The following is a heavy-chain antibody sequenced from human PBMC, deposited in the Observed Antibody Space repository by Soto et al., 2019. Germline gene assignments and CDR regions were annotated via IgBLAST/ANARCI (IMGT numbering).Heavy chain of an antibody. CDR2: IYYSGST. V-gene: IGHV4-39*01. Sequence: PSETLSLTCTVSGGSISSSSYYWGWIRQPPGKGLEWIGSIYYSGSTYYNPSLKSRVTISVDTSKNQFSLKLSSVTAADTAVYYCARREIAVAETASFDYWGHGTLVTVSS. D-gene: IGHD6-19*01. CDR3: ARREIAVAETASFDY. CDR1: GGSISSSSYY. J-gene: IGHJ4*01.